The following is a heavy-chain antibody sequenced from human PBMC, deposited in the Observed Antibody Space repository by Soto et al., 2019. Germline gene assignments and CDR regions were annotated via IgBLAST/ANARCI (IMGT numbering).Heavy chain of an antibody. CDR2: ISLYSDGT. V-gene: IGHV1-18*01. CDR3: ARVVPGAEAWFGP. D-gene: IGHD2-2*01. J-gene: IGHJ5*02. CDR1: GYTFSNYG. Sequence: QVQLVQSGGEVKRPGASVKVSCKTSGYTFSNYGITWVRQAPGQPLEWLGWISLYSDGTNYAQKFQGRVSMTTDTSTSTAYMELRSLRSGDTAVYYCARVVPGAEAWFGPWGQGTLVTFSS.